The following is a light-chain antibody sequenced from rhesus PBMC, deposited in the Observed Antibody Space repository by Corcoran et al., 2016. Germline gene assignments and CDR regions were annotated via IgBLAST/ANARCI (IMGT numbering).Light chain of an antibody. CDR1: QHIYSH. J-gene: IGKJ4*01. CDR3: QHYFDNPPT. Sequence: DIQMTQSPSALSASVGDRVTISCRASQHIYSHLAWYQQRPGKAPKLLIYAASNLQTGIPSRLSGSGSGTNVTLTISSLQPEDSATYYCQHYFDNPPTFGGGTKVEIK. V-gene: IGKV1S12*01. CDR2: AAS.